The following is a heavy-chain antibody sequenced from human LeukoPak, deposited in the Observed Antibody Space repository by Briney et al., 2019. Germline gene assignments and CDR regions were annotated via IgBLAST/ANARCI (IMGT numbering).Heavy chain of an antibody. J-gene: IGHJ4*02. CDR3: AKWDRDYGGSHYLDY. Sequence: GGSLRLSCAASGFTFSTYGMTWVRQAPGKGLEWVSAITGSSGSTYYAASVKGRLTISRDHSKSTLYLQMNSLRAEDTAIYYCAKWDRDYGGSHYLDYWGQGTLVTVSA. CDR2: ITGSSGST. V-gene: IGHV3-23*01. D-gene: IGHD4-23*01. CDR1: GFTFSTYG.